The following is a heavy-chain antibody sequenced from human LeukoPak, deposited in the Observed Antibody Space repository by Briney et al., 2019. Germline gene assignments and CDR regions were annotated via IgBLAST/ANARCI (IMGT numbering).Heavy chain of an antibody. CDR3: ARGISYYYDSSGYLGR. D-gene: IGHD3-22*01. J-gene: IGHJ4*02. Sequence: ASVKVSCKASGYTFTSYGINWVRQAPGQGLEWMGWINGYTGNTNYAQNLQGRVTMTTDTSTSTAYMELRNLRSDDTAVYYCARGISYYYDSSGYLGRWGQGTLVTVSS. V-gene: IGHV1-18*01. CDR1: GYTFTSYG. CDR2: INGYTGNT.